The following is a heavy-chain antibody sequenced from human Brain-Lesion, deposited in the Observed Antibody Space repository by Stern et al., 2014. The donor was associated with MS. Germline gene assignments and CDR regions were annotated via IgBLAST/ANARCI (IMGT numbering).Heavy chain of an antibody. Sequence: QVQLGQSGPGLVKPSETLSLTCTVAGGSVSSTSYAWAWIRQHPGKGLEWIGTLYYSGNTHYRPSLQSRLTISPDTSKNQFSLQLRFVTAADTAVYYCAGEEDIRYCSGGSCTGNWFDPWGQGTLVTVSS. V-gene: IGHV4-39*01. J-gene: IGHJ5*02. CDR3: AGEEDIRYCSGGSCTGNWFDP. CDR1: GGSVSSTSYA. D-gene: IGHD2-15*01. CDR2: LYYSGNT.